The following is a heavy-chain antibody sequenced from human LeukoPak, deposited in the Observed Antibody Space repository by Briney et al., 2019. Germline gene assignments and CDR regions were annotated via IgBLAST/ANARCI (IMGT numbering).Heavy chain of an antibody. D-gene: IGHD5-24*01. J-gene: IGHJ1*01. Sequence: PSETLSLTCTVSGGSISSYYWSWLRQPPGKGLEWIGRIYTSGSTNYNPSLKSRVTISVDTSKNQFSLKLSSVTAADTAVYYCARDTVEMATMGAEYFQHWGQGTLVTVSS. CDR1: GGSISSYY. CDR3: ARDTVEMATMGAEYFQH. CDR2: IYTSGST. V-gene: IGHV4-4*08.